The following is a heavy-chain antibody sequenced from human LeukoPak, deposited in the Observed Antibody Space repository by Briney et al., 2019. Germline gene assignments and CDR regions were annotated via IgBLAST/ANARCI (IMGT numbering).Heavy chain of an antibody. D-gene: IGHD2-15*01. CDR1: GGSISNYY. V-gene: IGHV4-4*07. CDR3: ARGRYCSADICAGGDSFDI. J-gene: IGHJ3*02. Sequence: PSETLSLTCTVSGGSISNYYWSWIRQPAGKGLEWIGRKYARGSSNYNPPVQSRVTMSVDTSKNQFSLKLRSVTAADTAVYYCARGRYCSADICAGGDSFDIWGQGTMVSVSP. CDR2: KYARGSS.